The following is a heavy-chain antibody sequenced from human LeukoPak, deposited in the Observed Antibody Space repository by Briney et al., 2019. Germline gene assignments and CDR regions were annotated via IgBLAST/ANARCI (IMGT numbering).Heavy chain of an antibody. CDR1: GFTFSTYS. CDR2: ISDDSNYI. CDR3: AKESESYDSSGSTFDY. Sequence: GGSLRLSCAASGFTFSTYSGNWIRQAPGKGLEWVSSISDDSNYIFYADSVKGRFTISRDNAKNSLYLQMNSLTAEDSAVYYCAKESESYDSSGSTFDYWGQGTLVTVSS. V-gene: IGHV3-21*01. D-gene: IGHD3-22*01. J-gene: IGHJ4*02.